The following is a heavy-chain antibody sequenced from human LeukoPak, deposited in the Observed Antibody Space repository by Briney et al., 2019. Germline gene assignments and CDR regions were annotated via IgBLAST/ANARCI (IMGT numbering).Heavy chain of an antibody. CDR1: GFTFSSYG. D-gene: IGHD3-9*01. CDR2: IRYDGSNK. Sequence: GGSLRLSCAASGFTFSSYGMHWVRQAPGKGLEWVAFIRYDGSNKYYADSVKGRFTISRDNSKNTLYLQMNSLRAEDTAVYYCAKGGFGMRYFDQFDYWGQGTLVTVSS. J-gene: IGHJ4*02. CDR3: AKGGFGMRYFDQFDY. V-gene: IGHV3-30*02.